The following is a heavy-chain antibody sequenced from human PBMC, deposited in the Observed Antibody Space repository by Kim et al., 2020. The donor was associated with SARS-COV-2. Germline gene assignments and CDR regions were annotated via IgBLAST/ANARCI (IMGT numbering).Heavy chain of an antibody. J-gene: IGHJ1*01. CDR2: IYYSGST. Sequence: SETLSLTCTVSGGSISSSSYYWGWIRQPPGKGLEWIGSIYYSGSTYYNPSLKSRVTISVDTSKNQFSLKLSSVTAADTAVYYCARHTRPGVELLRAEYFQHWGQGTLVTVSS. V-gene: IGHV4-39*01. CDR3: ARHTRPGVELLRAEYFQH. D-gene: IGHD1-7*01. CDR1: GGSISSSSYY.